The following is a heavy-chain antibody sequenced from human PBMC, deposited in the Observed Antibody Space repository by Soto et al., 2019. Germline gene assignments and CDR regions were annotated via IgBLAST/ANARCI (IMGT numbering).Heavy chain of an antibody. CDR1: GGSFSGYY. Sequence: PSETLSLTCAVYGGSFSGYYWSWTRQPPGKGLEWIGEINHSGSTNYNPSLKSRVTISVDTSKNQFSLKLSSVTAADTAVYYCARGGILWFGEPRYFQHWGQGTLVTVSS. CDR2: INHSGST. J-gene: IGHJ1*01. V-gene: IGHV4-34*01. D-gene: IGHD3-10*01. CDR3: ARGGILWFGEPRYFQH.